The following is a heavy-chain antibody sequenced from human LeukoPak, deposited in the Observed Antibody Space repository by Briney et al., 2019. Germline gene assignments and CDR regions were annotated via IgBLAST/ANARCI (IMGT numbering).Heavy chain of an antibody. D-gene: IGHD1-26*01. CDR2: IKSNTDGGTT. V-gene: IGHV3-15*01. J-gene: IGHJ4*02. CDR1: GFTFSKAW. Sequence: GGSLRLSCAASGFTFSKAWMSWVRQAPGKGLDWVGRIKSNTDGGTTNHAAPVKGRFTISRDDSKNTLYLQMDSLKTDDTGVYYCARAGGSYTFDSWGQGTLVTVSS. CDR3: ARAGGSYTFDS.